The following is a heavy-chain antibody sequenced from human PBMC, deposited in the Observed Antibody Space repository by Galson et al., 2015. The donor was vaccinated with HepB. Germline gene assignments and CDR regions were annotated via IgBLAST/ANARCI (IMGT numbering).Heavy chain of an antibody. J-gene: IGHJ5*02. D-gene: IGHD4-23*01. V-gene: IGHV1-69*04. CDR1: GGTFSSYT. Sequence: SVKVSCKASGGTFSSYTISWARQAPGQGLEWMGRVIPILGIANYAQKFQGRVTITADKSTSTAYMELSSLRSEDTAVYYCARDPDGGPRGWFDPWGQGTLVTVSS. CDR3: ARDPDGGPRGWFDP. CDR2: VIPILGIA.